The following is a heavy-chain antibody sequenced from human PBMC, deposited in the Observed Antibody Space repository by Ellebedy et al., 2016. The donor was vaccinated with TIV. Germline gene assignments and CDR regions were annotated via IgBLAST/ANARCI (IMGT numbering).Heavy chain of an antibody. Sequence: GSLRLSCTVSGGSIGSYYWSWVRQPPGKGLAWIGYNFYSGSTKYNPAVKSRVAISVDTSENQFSLKINAVTAADTALYYCARGKTNLYRSIAARPYDYWGQGTLVTVSS. D-gene: IGHD6-6*01. CDR1: GGSIGSYY. V-gene: IGHV4-59*12. J-gene: IGHJ4*02. CDR3: ARGKTNLYRSIAARPYDY. CDR2: NFYSGST.